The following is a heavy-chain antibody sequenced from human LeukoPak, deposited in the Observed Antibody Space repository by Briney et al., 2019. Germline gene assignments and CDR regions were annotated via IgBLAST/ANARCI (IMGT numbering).Heavy chain of an antibody. J-gene: IGHJ4*02. CDR2: ISSSSSTI. CDR1: GFTFSSYS. Sequence: GGSLRLSCAASGFTFSSYSMNWVRQAPGKGLEWVSYISSSSSTICYADSVKGRFTISRDNAKNSLYLQMNSLTAEDTAVYYCARVGTYAYFDYWGQGTLVTVSS. V-gene: IGHV3-48*01. CDR3: ARVGTYAYFDY. D-gene: IGHD1-26*01.